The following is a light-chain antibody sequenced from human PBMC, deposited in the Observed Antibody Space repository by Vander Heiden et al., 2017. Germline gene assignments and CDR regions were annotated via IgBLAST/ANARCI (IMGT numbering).Light chain of an antibody. CDR1: QSVSSY. V-gene: IGKV3-11*01. CDR2: DAS. Sequence: EIVLTLSPATLSLSPGEPPTLSCSASQSVSSYVAWYQQKPRQAHRLLIYDASNRATGIPARFSSSGAGTDFTLTISSLEPEDFAVYYCQQRSNLLTFGGGTKVEIK. J-gene: IGKJ4*01. CDR3: QQRSNLLT.